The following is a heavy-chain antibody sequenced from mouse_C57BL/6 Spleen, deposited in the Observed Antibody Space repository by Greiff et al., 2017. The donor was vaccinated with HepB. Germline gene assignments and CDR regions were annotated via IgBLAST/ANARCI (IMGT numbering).Heavy chain of an antibody. Sequence: EVQLQESEGGLVQPGSSMKLSCTASGFTFSDYYMAWVRQVPEKGLEWVANINYDGSSTYYLDSLKSRFIISRDNAKNILYLQMSSLKSEDTATYYCARDQDYLDYWGQGTTLTVSS. CDR3: ARDQDYLDY. J-gene: IGHJ2*01. CDR2: INYDGSST. CDR1: GFTFSDYY. V-gene: IGHV5-16*01. D-gene: IGHD3-2*02.